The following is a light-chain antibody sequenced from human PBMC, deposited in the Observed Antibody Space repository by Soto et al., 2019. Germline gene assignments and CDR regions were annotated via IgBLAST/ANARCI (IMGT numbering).Light chain of an antibody. V-gene: IGKV2-28*01. CDR3: MQGLRPMYT. Sequence: IAMTQSPLSLPVTPGEPASISCRSSQTLLHSNGYNYLVWYLQKAGQSPHLLIYLGSNRASGVPDGFRGSGSGTDFTLKINRVEAEDVGVFYCMQGLRPMYTFGQGTKLEIK. J-gene: IGKJ2*01. CDR2: LGS. CDR1: QTLLHSNGYNY.